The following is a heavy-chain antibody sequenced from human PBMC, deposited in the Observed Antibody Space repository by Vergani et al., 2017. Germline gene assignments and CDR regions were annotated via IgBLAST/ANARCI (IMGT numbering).Heavy chain of an antibody. Sequence: QVQLVQSGAEVKKPGSSVKVSCKASGGTFSSYAISWVRPAPGQGLEWMGGIIPIFGIANYAQKFQGRVTITADKSTSTAYMELSSLRSEDTAVYYCARDLRDYYDGSGYYGNWFDPWGQGTLVTVSS. J-gene: IGHJ5*02. CDR1: GGTFSSYA. D-gene: IGHD3-22*01. V-gene: IGHV1-69*17. CDR3: ARDLRDYYDGSGYYGNWFDP. CDR2: IIPIFGIA.